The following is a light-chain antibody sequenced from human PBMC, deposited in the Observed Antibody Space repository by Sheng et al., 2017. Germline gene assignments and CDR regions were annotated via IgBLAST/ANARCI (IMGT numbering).Light chain of an antibody. CDR2: GNS. J-gene: IGLJ2*01. CDR3: QSYDSSLSGSV. Sequence: QSALTQPASVSGSPGQSITISCTGSSSNIGAGYDVHWYQQLPGTALKLLIYGNSNRPSGVPDRFSGSKSGTSASLAITGLQAEDEADYYCQSYDSSLSGSVFGGGTKLTVL. CDR1: SSNIGAGYD. V-gene: IGLV1-40*01.